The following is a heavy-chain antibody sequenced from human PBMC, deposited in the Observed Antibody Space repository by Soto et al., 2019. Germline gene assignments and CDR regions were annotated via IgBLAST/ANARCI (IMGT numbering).Heavy chain of an antibody. CDR1: GYSFTSYW. J-gene: IGHJ3*02. D-gene: IGHD3-9*01. CDR2: IYPGDSDT. CDR3: ARQVYNSDILAPHAFDI. Sequence: GESLKISCKGSGYSFTSYWIGWVRHMPGKGLEWMGIIYPGDSDTRYSPSFQGQVTISADKSISTAYLQWSSLKASDTAIYYCARQVYNSDILAPHAFDIGGQGTMVTVS. V-gene: IGHV5-51*01.